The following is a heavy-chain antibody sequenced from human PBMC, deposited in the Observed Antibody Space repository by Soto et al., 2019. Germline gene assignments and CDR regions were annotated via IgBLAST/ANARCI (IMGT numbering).Heavy chain of an antibody. CDR1: GFTFSSYG. D-gene: IGHD4-4*01. V-gene: IGHV3-30*18. Sequence: GSLRLSCAASGFTFSSYGMHWVRQAPGKGLEWVAVISYDGSNKYYADSVKGRFTISRDNSKNTLYLQMNSLRAEDTAVYYCAKYRLTTSHLTYYYYGMDVWGQGTTVTVSS. CDR2: ISYDGSNK. CDR3: AKYRLTTSHLTYYYYGMDV. J-gene: IGHJ6*02.